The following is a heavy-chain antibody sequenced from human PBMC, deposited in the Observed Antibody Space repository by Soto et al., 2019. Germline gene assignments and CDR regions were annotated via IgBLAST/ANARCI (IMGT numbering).Heavy chain of an antibody. D-gene: IGHD2-15*01. CDR3: ARHPRYCSGGNCYSAGKDHYYYYMDV. J-gene: IGHJ6*03. CDR2: ISSGGSPI. CDR1: GFTFSDYY. V-gene: IGHV3-11*01. Sequence: QVQLVESGGGLVKPGGSLRLSCAASGFTFSDYYMSWIRQAPGKGLEWVSYISSGGSPIYYTDSVKGRFTISRDNAENSLYLQMNSLRAEDTAVYYCARHPRYCSGGNCYSAGKDHYYYYMDVWGKGTTVTVSS.